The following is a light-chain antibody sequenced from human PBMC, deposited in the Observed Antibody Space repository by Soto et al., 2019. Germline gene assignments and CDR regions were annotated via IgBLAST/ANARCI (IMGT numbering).Light chain of an antibody. Sequence: EIVLTQSPGTLSLSPGERATLSCRASQSVSANYLAWYQQKPGQAPRLLIYGASSRATGIPDRFSGSGSGTDFTLTISRLEPEDCAVYFCQQHGSSPVTFGPGTKVDV. CDR3: QQHGSSPVT. CDR2: GAS. CDR1: QSVSANY. J-gene: IGKJ3*01. V-gene: IGKV3-20*01.